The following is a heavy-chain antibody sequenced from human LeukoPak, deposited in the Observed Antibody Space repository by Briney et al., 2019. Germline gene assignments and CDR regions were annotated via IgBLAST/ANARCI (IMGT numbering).Heavy chain of an antibody. Sequence: SETLSLTCTVSGGSISSYYWSWIRQPPGKGLEWIGYIYYSGSTNYNPSLKSRVTISVGTSKNQFSLKLSSVTAADTAVYYCARAYYDSSGVYYYYGMDVWGQGTTVTVSS. D-gene: IGHD3-22*01. CDR2: IYYSGST. V-gene: IGHV4-59*01. CDR3: ARAYYDSSGVYYYYGMDV. CDR1: GGSISSYY. J-gene: IGHJ6*02.